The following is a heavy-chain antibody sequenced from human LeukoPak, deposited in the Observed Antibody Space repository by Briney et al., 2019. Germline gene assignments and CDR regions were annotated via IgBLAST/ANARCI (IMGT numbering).Heavy chain of an antibody. Sequence: GGSLRLSCAGSGCSFSSHWMSWVRKAPGKGLEWVANIEPDGSETYYVDSVKGRFTISRDNAKNSLYLQMSSLRVEDTALYHCARGAAMATSDYYYMDVWGKGTTVTVSS. CDR3: ARGAAMATSDYYYMDV. CDR1: GCSFSSHW. CDR2: IEPDGSET. D-gene: IGHD5-24*01. J-gene: IGHJ6*03. V-gene: IGHV3-7*03.